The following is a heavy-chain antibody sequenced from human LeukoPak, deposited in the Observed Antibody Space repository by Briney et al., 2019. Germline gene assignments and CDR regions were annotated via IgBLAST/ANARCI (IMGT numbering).Heavy chain of an antibody. Sequence: GGSLRLSCAASGFTFSSYAMHWVRQAPGKGLEWVAVISYDGSNKYCADSVKGRFTISRDNAKYSLYLQMNSLRADDTAVYYCARCRHFDWPDYYCSYMDVWGKGTTVTISS. J-gene: IGHJ6*03. CDR2: ISYDGSNK. CDR3: ARCRHFDWPDYYCSYMDV. V-gene: IGHV3-30*04. CDR1: GFTFSSYA. D-gene: IGHD3-9*01.